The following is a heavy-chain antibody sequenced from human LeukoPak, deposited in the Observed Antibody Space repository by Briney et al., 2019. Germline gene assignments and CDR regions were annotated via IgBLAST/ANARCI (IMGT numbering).Heavy chain of an antibody. CDR1: GYSISSGYY. D-gene: IGHD6-13*01. Sequence: SETLSLTCTVSGYSISSGYYWSWIRQPPGKGLEWIGYIYYSGSTNYNPSLKSRVTISADTSKNQFSLKLSSVTAADTAVYYCARDSSGQQLAFDYWGQGTPVTVSS. CDR2: IYYSGST. V-gene: IGHV4-61*01. J-gene: IGHJ4*02. CDR3: ARDSSGQQLAFDY.